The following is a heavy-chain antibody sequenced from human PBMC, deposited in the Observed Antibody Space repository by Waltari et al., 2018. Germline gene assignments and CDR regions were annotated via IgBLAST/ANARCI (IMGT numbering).Heavy chain of an antibody. V-gene: IGHV4-34*01. CDR1: GGSFTTNY. CDR3: ARVKSGFDS. Sequence: QVQLKQWGAGLLKISETLSLTCEVSGGSFTTNYWSWIRQSPGKGLEWIGEIYHTGIHNYNPSLQNRVTRSVDRSKSLFSLEVTSITAADAAIYYCARVKSGFDSWGQGTVVTVSS. CDR2: IYHTGIH. J-gene: IGHJ4*02.